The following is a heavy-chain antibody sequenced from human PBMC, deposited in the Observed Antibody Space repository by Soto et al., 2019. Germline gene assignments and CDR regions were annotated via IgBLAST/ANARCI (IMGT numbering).Heavy chain of an antibody. Sequence: ASVKVSCKASGYTFTSYGISWVRQAPGQGLEWMGWISAYNGNTNYAQKLQGRVTMTTDTSTSTAYMELRILRSDDTAVYYCARGPAWNPSDDAFDIWGQVTMVTVSS. CDR1: GYTFTSYG. J-gene: IGHJ3*02. D-gene: IGHD1-1*01. V-gene: IGHV1-18*01. CDR3: ARGPAWNPSDDAFDI. CDR2: ISAYNGNT.